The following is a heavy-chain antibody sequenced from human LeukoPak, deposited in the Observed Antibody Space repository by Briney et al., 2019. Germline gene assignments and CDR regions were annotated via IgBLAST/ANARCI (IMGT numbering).Heavy chain of an antibody. Sequence: GGSLRLSCAASGFSFSSYAMSWVRQAPGKGLEWVSLISPSESTYYDASVKGRFTISRNNMNNTLYLQMNSRRAEDTAVYYCAKDGGQWELAPDHWGQGTLVTVSS. D-gene: IGHD1-26*01. V-gene: IGHV3-23*01. CDR2: ISPSEST. J-gene: IGHJ4*02. CDR3: AKDGGQWELAPDH. CDR1: GFSFSSYA.